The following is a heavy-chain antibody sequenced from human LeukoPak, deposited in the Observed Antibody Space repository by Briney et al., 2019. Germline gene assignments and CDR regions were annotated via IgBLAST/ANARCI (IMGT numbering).Heavy chain of an antibody. Sequence: GGSLRLSCAASGFTFSSYWMHWVRQAPGKGLVWVSRINGDGSSTSYADSVKGRFTISRDNAKNTVYLQMNSLGVEDTAVYYCGSDTVLGYWGQGTLVTASS. CDR1: GFTFSSYW. V-gene: IGHV3-74*01. CDR2: INGDGSST. D-gene: IGHD5-18*01. CDR3: GSDTVLGY. J-gene: IGHJ4*02.